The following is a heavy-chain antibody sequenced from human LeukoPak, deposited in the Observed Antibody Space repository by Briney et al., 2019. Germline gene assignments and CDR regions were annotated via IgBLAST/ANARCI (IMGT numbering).Heavy chain of an antibody. J-gene: IGHJ4*02. CDR1: GGSISSGDYY. D-gene: IGHD6-13*01. V-gene: IGHV4-30-4*08. CDR2: IYYSGST. CDR3: ARSQQLIRTFDS. Sequence: PSETLSLTCTVSGGSISSGDYYWSWIRQPPGKGLEWIGYIYYSGSTYYNPSLKSRVTISVDTSKNQFSLKLSSVTAADTAVYYCARSQQLIRTFDSWGQGTLVAVSS.